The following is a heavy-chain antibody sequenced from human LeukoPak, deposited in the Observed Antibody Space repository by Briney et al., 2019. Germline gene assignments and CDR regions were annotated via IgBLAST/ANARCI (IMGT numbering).Heavy chain of an antibody. CDR2: INTNRGGT. CDR3: ARESYSSSAGEYYYDYGMGV. Sequence: GSVKVSCTASGYTFTGYYMHWVRQAPGQGLEWMGWINTNRGGTTYARKFKGRFTMTRDNSISTAYMELSRLRSDDTAVYYCARESYSSSAGEYYYDYGMGVWGQGTTVTVST. D-gene: IGHD6-6*01. J-gene: IGHJ6*01. CDR1: GYTFTGYY. V-gene: IGHV1-2*07.